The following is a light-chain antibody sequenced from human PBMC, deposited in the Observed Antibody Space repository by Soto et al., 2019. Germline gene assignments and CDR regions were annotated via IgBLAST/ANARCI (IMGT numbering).Light chain of an antibody. CDR3: QQYNSF. V-gene: IGKV1-5*01. CDR1: QNINRW. J-gene: IGKJ2*01. Sequence: DMQMTQSPSTLSASVGDRVTITCRASQNINRWLAWYQQRPGKAPKLLMYDASTLESGVPSRFSGSGSGTEFTLTISTVEPDDSATYYCQQYNSFFGQGTKLEIK. CDR2: DAS.